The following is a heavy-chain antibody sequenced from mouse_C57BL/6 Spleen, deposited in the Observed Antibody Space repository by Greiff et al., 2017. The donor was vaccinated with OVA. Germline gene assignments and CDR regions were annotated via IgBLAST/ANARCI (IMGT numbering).Heavy chain of an antibody. CDR1: GYAFSSSW. D-gene: IGHD2-12*01. Sequence: QVQLQQSGPELVKPGASVKISCKASGYAFSSSWMNWVKQRPGKGLEWIGRIYPGDGDTNYNGKFKGKATLTADKSSSTAYMQLSSLTAEDSAVYFCANDDGYAMDYWGQGTSVTVSS. J-gene: IGHJ4*01. V-gene: IGHV1-82*01. CDR2: IYPGDGDT. CDR3: ANDDGYAMDY.